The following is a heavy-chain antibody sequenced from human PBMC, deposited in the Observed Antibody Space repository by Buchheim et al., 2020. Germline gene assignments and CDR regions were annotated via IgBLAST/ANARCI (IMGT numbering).Heavy chain of an antibody. CDR1: GFIFSSYD. CDR3: ARDGYSSSFYRRFYGMDV. Sequence: EVQLVESGGGLVQPGGSLRLSCVASGFIFSSYDVNWVRQAPGKGLEWVSYISSSSDIVQYVDSVEGRFTTPIDKAKNTPYLQMNSLRAEDTAVYYCARDGYSSSFYRRFYGMDVWGQGTT. CDR2: ISSSSDIV. J-gene: IGHJ6*02. V-gene: IGHV3-48*03. D-gene: IGHD6-13*01.